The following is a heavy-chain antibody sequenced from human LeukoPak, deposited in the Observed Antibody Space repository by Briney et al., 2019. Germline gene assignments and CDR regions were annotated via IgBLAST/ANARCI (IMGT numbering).Heavy chain of an antibody. Sequence: ASVKVSCKASGGTFSSYAISWVRQAPGQGLEWMGWISAYNGNTNYIQKLQGRVTMTTDTSTSTAYMELRSLRSDETAVYYCARDLGAVAAPEYFDYWGQGTLVTVSS. J-gene: IGHJ4*02. CDR1: GGTFSSYA. CDR3: ARDLGAVAAPEYFDY. CDR2: ISAYNGNT. D-gene: IGHD6-19*01. V-gene: IGHV1-18*01.